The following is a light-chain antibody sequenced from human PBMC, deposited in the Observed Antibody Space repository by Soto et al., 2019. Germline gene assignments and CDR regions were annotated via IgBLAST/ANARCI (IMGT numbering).Light chain of an antibody. CDR1: SSDVGTYNY. V-gene: IGLV2-14*03. J-gene: IGLJ1*01. CDR2: DVT. CDR3: NSYTTSKSYV. Sequence: QSALTQPASVSGSPGQSITISCTGTSSDVGTYNYVSWYQQHPGKAPKLMIYDVTHRPSGVSNRFSGSKSGNTASLTISGLQAEDEADYYCNSYTTSKSYVFGTGTKVTVL.